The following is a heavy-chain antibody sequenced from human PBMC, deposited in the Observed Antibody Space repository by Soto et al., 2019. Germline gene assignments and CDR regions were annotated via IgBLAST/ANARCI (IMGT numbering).Heavy chain of an antibody. CDR3: ARAAWRYCSGGSCYSLGY. J-gene: IGHJ4*02. Sequence: GASVKVSCKASGYTFATYAIHWVRQAPGEGLEWMGWINPATGGTNYAQKFQGWVTMTRDTSISTAYMELSRLRSDDTAVYYCARAAWRYCSGGSCYSLGYWGQGTLVTVSS. V-gene: IGHV1-2*04. D-gene: IGHD2-15*01. CDR1: GYTFATYA. CDR2: INPATGGT.